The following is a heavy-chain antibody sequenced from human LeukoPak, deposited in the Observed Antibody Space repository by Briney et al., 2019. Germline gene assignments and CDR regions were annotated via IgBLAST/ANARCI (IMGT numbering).Heavy chain of an antibody. Sequence: SETLSLTCTVSGGSVNNDDYYWSWIRQPPGKGLEWIGYIYYSGSTYYNPSLKSRVTISVDTSKNQFSLKLSSVTAADTAVYYCAREKRGYDAFDIWGQGTMVTVSS. CDR2: IYYSGST. CDR1: GGSVNNDDYY. D-gene: IGHD5-12*01. V-gene: IGHV4-30-4*01. J-gene: IGHJ3*02. CDR3: AREKRGYDAFDI.